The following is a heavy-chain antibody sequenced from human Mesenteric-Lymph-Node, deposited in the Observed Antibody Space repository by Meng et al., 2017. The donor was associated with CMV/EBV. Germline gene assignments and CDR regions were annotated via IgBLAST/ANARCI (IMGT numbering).Heavy chain of an antibody. CDR3: ARNIYCSGGSCYGRFVDY. J-gene: IGHJ4*02. Sequence: TCPYYGMHWVRPAPGKGLEWVAVIWYDDSNENYADSVKGRFTISRDISKNTLYLQMSSLRAEDTAVYYCARNIYCSGGSCYGRFVDYWGQGTLVTVSS. D-gene: IGHD2-15*01. CDR1: TCPYYG. CDR2: IWYDDSNE. V-gene: IGHV3-33*01.